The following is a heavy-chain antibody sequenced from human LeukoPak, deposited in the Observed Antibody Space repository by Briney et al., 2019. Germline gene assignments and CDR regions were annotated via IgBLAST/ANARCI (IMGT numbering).Heavy chain of an antibody. CDR3: ARDNGYDFNSEERAPYHMDV. D-gene: IGHD3-3*01. Sequence: GGSLRLSCAASGFTVSSNYMSWVRQAPGKGLEWVSVIYSGGSTYYADSVKGRFTISRHNAKNTLYLQMNSLRAEDTAVYYCARDNGYDFNSEERAPYHMDVWGQATTVTVS. CDR2: IYSGGST. CDR1: GFTVSSNY. V-gene: IGHV3-53*04. J-gene: IGHJ6*02.